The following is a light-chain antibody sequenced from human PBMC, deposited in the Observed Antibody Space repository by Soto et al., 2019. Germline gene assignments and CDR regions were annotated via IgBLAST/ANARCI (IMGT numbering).Light chain of an antibody. CDR1: QSVRSNY. Sequence: VLTQSPDTLSLSPGERATLSCRASQSVRSNYLAWYQQKPGQAPRFLIYDASSRATGIPDKFSGSGSGTDFTLTISRLEPEDFAVYYCQQYGSSPLTFGGGTKVDIK. CDR2: DAS. V-gene: IGKV3-20*01. J-gene: IGKJ4*01. CDR3: QQYGSSPLT.